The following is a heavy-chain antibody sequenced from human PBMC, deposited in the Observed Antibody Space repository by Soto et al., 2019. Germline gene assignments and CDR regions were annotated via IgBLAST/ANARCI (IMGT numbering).Heavy chain of an antibody. Sequence: ASVKVSCKASGYTFTSYAMHWLRQAPGQRLEWMGWINAGNGNTKYSQKFQGRVTITRDTSASTAYMELSSLRSEDTAVYYCAREAQRITIFGVAPNNWFDPWGQGTLVTVSS. CDR2: INAGNGNT. CDR1: GYTFTSYA. J-gene: IGHJ5*02. D-gene: IGHD3-3*01. V-gene: IGHV1-3*01. CDR3: AREAQRITIFGVAPNNWFDP.